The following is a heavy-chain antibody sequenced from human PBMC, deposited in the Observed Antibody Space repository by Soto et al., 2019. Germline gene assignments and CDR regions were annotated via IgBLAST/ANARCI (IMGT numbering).Heavy chain of an antibody. Sequence: GSVKVACKASGYSFTYYYIHWVRQAPGQGLEWMGRINPNSGATNSAQKFQGRVTMTRDMSTSTAYMELRSLRSDDTAVYYCARVRGSWPDAFDIWGQGTMVSVSS. CDR1: GYSFTYYY. CDR3: ARVRGSWPDAFDI. D-gene: IGHD6-13*01. V-gene: IGHV1-2*02. CDR2: INPNSGAT. J-gene: IGHJ3*02.